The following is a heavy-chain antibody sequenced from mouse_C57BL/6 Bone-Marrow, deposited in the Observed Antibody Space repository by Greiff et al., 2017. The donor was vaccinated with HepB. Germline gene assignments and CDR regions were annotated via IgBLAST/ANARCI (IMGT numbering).Heavy chain of an antibody. D-gene: IGHD2-2*01. Sequence: VQLQQSGPGLVQPSQSLSITCTVSGFSLTSYGVHWVRQSPGKGLEWLGVIWRGGSTDYNAAFMSRLSITKDNSKSQVFFKMNSLQADDTAIYYCAKMGGLRLLWYFDVWGTGTTVTVSS. V-gene: IGHV2-5*01. J-gene: IGHJ1*03. CDR2: IWRGGST. CDR3: AKMGGLRLLWYFDV. CDR1: GFSLTSYG.